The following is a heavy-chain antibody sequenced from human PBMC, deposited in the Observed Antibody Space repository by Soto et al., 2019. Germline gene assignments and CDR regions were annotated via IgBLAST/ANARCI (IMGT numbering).Heavy chain of an antibody. D-gene: IGHD2-2*01. CDR1: GGTFSSYA. V-gene: IGHV1-69*06. CDR2: IIPIFGTA. Sequence: AASVKVSCKASGGTFSSYAISWVRQAPGQGLEWMGGIIPIFGTANYAQKFQGRVTITADKSTSTAYMELSSLRSEDTAVYYCARRLYRLGYCSSTSCYGGRGYYYYGMDVWGQGTTVTV. J-gene: IGHJ6*02. CDR3: ARRLYRLGYCSSTSCYGGRGYYYYGMDV.